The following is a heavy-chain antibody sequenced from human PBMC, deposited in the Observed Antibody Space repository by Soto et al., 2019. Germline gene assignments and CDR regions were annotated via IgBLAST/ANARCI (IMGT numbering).Heavy chain of an antibody. V-gene: IGHV4-59*01. CDR3: ARARAIVGAPNWFDP. CDR1: GGSISSYY. CDR2: IYYSGST. D-gene: IGHD1-26*01. Sequence: ASETLSLTCTVSGGSISSYYWSWIRQPPGKGLEWIGYIYYSGSTNYNPSLKSRVTISVDTSKNQFSLKLSSVTAEDTAVYYCARARAIVGAPNWFDPWGQGTLVTVSS. J-gene: IGHJ5*02.